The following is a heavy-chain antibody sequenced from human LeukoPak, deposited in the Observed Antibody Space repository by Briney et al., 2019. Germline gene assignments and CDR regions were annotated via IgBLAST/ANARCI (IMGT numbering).Heavy chain of an antibody. CDR1: GFTLSSYA. D-gene: IGHD3-22*01. CDR2: ISYDGSNK. J-gene: IGHJ4*02. Sequence: PGRSLRLSCAASGFTLSSYAMHWVRQAPGKGLEWVAVISYDGSNKYYADSVKGRFTISRDNSKNTLYLQMNSLRAEDTAVYYCARGSSYYYDSSGYRIDYWGQGTLVTVSS. V-gene: IGHV3-30-3*01. CDR3: ARGSSYYYDSSGYRIDY.